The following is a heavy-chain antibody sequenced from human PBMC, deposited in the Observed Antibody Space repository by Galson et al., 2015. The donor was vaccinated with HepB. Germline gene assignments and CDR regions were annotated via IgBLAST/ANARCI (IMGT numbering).Heavy chain of an antibody. Sequence: TLSLTCTVSGGSISSGDYYWSWIRQPPGKGLEWIGYIYYSGSTYYNPSLKSRVTISVDTSKNQFSLKLSSVTAADTAVYYCASTMVRGAMDNDYYYYGMDVWGQGTTVTVSS. CDR2: IYYSGST. CDR3: ASTMVRGAMDNDYYYYGMDV. CDR1: GGSISSGDYY. J-gene: IGHJ6*02. D-gene: IGHD3-10*01. V-gene: IGHV4-30-4*01.